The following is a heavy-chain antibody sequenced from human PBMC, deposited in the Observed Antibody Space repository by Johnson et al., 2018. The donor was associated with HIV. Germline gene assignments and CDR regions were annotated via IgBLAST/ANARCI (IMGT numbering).Heavy chain of an antibody. CDR3: AKDVLRWYPRIAFDI. Sequence: VQLVESGGGLVQPGGSLRLSCAASGFTFSSYDMHWVRQATGKGLEWVSAIGTAGDTYYPGSVKGRFTISRDNSKNTLYLQMNSLRAEDTAVYYCAKDVLRWYPRIAFDIWGQGTMVTVSS. D-gene: IGHD4-23*01. CDR2: IGTAGDT. J-gene: IGHJ3*02. V-gene: IGHV3-13*01. CDR1: GFTFSSYD.